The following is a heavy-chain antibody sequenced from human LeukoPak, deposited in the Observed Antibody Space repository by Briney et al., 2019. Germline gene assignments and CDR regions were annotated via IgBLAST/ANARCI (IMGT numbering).Heavy chain of an antibody. V-gene: IGHV1-18*01. CDR3: ARGSYPDAFDI. CDR2: ISAYNGNT. J-gene: IGHJ3*02. D-gene: IGHD1-26*01. CDR1: GYTFTSYG. Sequence: ASVKVSCKXSGYTFTSYGISWVRRSPGQGLGWMGWISAYNGNTNYAQKLQGRVTMTTDTSTSTAYMELRSLRSDDTAVYYCARGSYPDAFDIWGQGTMVTVSS.